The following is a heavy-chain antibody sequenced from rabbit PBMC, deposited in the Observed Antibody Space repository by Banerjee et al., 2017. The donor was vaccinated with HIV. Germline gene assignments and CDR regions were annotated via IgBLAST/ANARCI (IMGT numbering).Heavy chain of an antibody. CDR3: ARVDVDYYGDSL. CDR1: GFSFSSGYW. J-gene: IGHJ4*01. Sequence: QSLEESGGDLVKPGASLTLTCTASGFSFSSGYWIYWVRQAPGKGLEWIACIYTGSSGSTYYASWAKGRFTISKTSSTTVTLQMTSLTAADTATYFCARVDVDYYGDSLWGPGTLVTVS. CDR2: IYTGSSGST. D-gene: IGHD2-1*01. V-gene: IGHV1S40*01.